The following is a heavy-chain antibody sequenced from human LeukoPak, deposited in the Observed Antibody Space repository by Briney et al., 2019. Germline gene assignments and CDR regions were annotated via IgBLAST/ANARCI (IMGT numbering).Heavy chain of an antibody. Sequence: GASVKVSCKASGGTFSSYAISWVRQAPGQGLEWMGRISPILGIANYAQKFPGRVTITADKSTSTAYMELSSLRSEDTAVYYCATSPIVVVPAAIARFDPWGQGTLVTVSS. CDR1: GGTFSSYA. CDR2: ISPILGIA. V-gene: IGHV1-69*04. D-gene: IGHD2-2*01. CDR3: ATSPIVVVPAAIARFDP. J-gene: IGHJ5*02.